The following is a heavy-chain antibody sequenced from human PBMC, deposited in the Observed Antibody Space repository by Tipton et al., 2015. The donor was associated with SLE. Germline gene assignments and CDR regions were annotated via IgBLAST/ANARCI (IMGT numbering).Heavy chain of an antibody. Sequence: TLSLTCTVSGGSISSSTYYWAWIRQPPGKGLEWIGSNYYGGDTYYIPSLKSRVTISVDTSKNQFSLKLSSVTAADTAVYYCARLWLRLWDYFDYWGQGTLVTVSS. CDR2: NYYGGDT. D-gene: IGHD5-12*01. CDR3: ARLWLRLWDYFDY. V-gene: IGHV4-39*07. CDR1: GGSISSSTYY. J-gene: IGHJ4*02.